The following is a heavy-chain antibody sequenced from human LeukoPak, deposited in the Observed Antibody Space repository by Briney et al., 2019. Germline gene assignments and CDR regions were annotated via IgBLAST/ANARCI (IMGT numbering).Heavy chain of an antibody. CDR1: GFTFSSYA. J-gene: IGHJ4*02. CDR3: AKDLVASSGWPYYFDY. CDR2: INKSGGSI. D-gene: IGHD6-19*01. V-gene: IGHV3-23*01. Sequence: GGSLRLSCAAAGFTFSSYAMSWVRQAPGKGLEWVSGINKSGGSIYNADSVEGRFTISRDNSKNTLYLEMNSLRAEDTAVYYCAKDLVASSGWPYYFDYWGQGTLVTVSS.